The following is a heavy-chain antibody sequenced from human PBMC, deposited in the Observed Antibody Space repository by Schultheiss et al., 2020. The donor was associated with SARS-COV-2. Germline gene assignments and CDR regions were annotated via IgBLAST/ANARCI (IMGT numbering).Heavy chain of an antibody. V-gene: IGHV4-39*07. CDR3: ARGLGAVTTENDGVDV. CDR2: IYYSGNT. CDR1: GGSISSRGHY. J-gene: IGHJ6*02. Sequence: SQTLSLTCTVSGGSISSRGHYWGWFRQPPGKGPEWIATIYYSGNTYYSPSLESRVTISVDTSTNQFSLKLSSVTAADTAVYYCARGLGAVTTENDGVDVWGQGTTVTVSS. D-gene: IGHD4-17*01.